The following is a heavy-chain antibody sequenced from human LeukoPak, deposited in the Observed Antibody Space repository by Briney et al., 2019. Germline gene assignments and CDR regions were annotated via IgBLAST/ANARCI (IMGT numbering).Heavy chain of an antibody. CDR3: ASLWELLDY. V-gene: IGHV3-30-3*01. Sequence: PGGSLRLSCAASGFTFSSYWMSWVRQAPGKGLEWVAVISYDGSNKYYADSVKGRFTISRDNSKNTLYLQMNSLRAEDTAVYYCASLWELLDYWGQGTLVTVSS. CDR1: GFTFSSYW. J-gene: IGHJ4*02. CDR2: ISYDGSNK. D-gene: IGHD1-26*01.